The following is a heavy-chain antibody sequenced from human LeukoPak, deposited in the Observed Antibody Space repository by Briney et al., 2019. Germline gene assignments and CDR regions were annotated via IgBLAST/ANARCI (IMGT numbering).Heavy chain of an antibody. CDR2: FDPEDGET. CDR3: ATKRSLYGDYDY. D-gene: IGHD4-17*01. CDR1: GYTFTSYD. J-gene: IGHJ4*02. Sequence: ASLKVSCKASGYTFTSYDMHWVRQTPGKGLEWMGGFDPEDGETIYAQKFQGRVTMTEDTSTDTAYMELSSLRSEDTAVYYCATKRSLYGDYDYWGQGTLVTVSS. V-gene: IGHV1-24*01.